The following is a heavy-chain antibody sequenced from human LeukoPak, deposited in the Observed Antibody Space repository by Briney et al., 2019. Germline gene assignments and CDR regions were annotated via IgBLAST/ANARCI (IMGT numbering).Heavy chain of an antibody. D-gene: IGHD5-18*01. Sequence: SETLSLTCAVYGGSFSGYYWSWIRQPPGKGLEWIGEINHSGSTNYNPSLKSRVTISVDTSKNQFSLKLSSVTAADTAVYYCARLQLWWYFDYWGQGTLVTVSS. J-gene: IGHJ4*02. CDR2: INHSGST. V-gene: IGHV4-34*01. CDR1: GGSFSGYY. CDR3: ARLQLWWYFDY.